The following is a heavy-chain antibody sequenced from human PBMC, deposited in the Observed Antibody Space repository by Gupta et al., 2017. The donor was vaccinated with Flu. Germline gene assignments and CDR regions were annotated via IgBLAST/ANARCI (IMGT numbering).Heavy chain of an antibody. Sequence: DYYMNWIRQAPGKGLEWVSYSSNSGTIIYYADSVKGRFTISRDNAKNSLYLQMNSLRAEDTAVYYCARVGRYNWNYGLVDYWGQGTRVTVSS. V-gene: IGHV3-11*01. CDR2: SSNSGTII. J-gene: IGHJ4*02. D-gene: IGHD1-7*01. CDR3: ARVGRYNWNYGLVDY. CDR1: DYY.